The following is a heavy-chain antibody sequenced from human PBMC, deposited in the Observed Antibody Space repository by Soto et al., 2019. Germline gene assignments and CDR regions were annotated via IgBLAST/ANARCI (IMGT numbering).Heavy chain of an antibody. CDR2: INHSGST. CDR3: ARVLTTYYYYYYYMDV. Sequence: PSETLSLTCAVYGGSFSGYYWSWIRQPPGKGLEWIGEINHSGSTNYNPSLKSRVTISVDTSKNQFSLKLSSVTAADTAVYYCARVLTTYYYYYYYMDVWGKGTTVT. J-gene: IGHJ6*03. V-gene: IGHV4-34*01. D-gene: IGHD4-4*01. CDR1: GGSFSGYY.